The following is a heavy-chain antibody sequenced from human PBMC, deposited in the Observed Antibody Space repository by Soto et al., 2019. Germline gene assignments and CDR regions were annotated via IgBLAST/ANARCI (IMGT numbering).Heavy chain of an antibody. CDR1: GGSISSGGYY. V-gene: IGHV4-31*03. Sequence: TLSLTCTVSGGSISSGGYYWSWIRQHPGKGLEWIGYIYYSGSTYYNPSLKSRVTISVDTSKNQFSLKLSSVTAADTAVYYCARASIFGVVIIHWALDYWGQGTLVTVSS. CDR3: ARASIFGVVIIHWALDY. D-gene: IGHD3-3*01. J-gene: IGHJ4*02. CDR2: IYYSGST.